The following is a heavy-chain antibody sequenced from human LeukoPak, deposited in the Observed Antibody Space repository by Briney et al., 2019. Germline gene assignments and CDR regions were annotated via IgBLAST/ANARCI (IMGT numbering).Heavy chain of an antibody. CDR1: GFTFSSYS. CDR3: AKDYRPYYDILTGYGADPAFDI. V-gene: IGHV3-21*01. J-gene: IGHJ3*02. Sequence: PGGSLRLSCAASGFTFSSYSMNWVRQAPGKGLDWVSSISSSSSYIYYADSVKGRFTISRDNAKNSLYLQMNSLRAEDTAVYYCAKDYRPYYDILTGYGADPAFDIWGQGTMVTVSS. D-gene: IGHD3-9*01. CDR2: ISSSSSYI.